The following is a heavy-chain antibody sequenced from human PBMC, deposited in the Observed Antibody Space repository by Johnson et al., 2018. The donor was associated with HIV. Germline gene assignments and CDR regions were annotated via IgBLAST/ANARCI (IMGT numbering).Heavy chain of an antibody. CDR1: GFTFNSYA. CDR2: INWNGGST. CDR3: AREGLRHDAFDI. D-gene: IGHD5-12*01. Sequence: VQLVESGGGVVQSGRSLRLSCAASGFTFNSYAMHWVRQAPGKGLEWVSGINWNGGSTGYADSVKGRFTISSDNAKNSLYLQMNSLRAEDTALYYCAREGLRHDAFDIWGQGTMVTVSS. J-gene: IGHJ3*02. V-gene: IGHV3-20*04.